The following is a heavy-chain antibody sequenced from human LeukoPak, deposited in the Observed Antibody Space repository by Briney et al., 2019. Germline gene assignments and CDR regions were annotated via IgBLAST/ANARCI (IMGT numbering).Heavy chain of an antibody. Sequence: GKSLRLSCAASGFTFSSYGMHWVRQAPGKGLEWVAVISYDGSNKYYADSVKGRFTISRDNSKNTLYLQMNSLRAEDTAVYYCARGEYSYGFEDAFDIWGQGTMVTVSS. D-gene: IGHD5-18*01. J-gene: IGHJ3*02. CDR3: ARGEYSYGFEDAFDI. CDR1: GFTFSSYG. CDR2: ISYDGSNK. V-gene: IGHV3-30*03.